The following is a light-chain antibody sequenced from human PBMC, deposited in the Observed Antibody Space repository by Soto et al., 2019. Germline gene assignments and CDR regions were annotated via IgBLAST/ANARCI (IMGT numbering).Light chain of an antibody. J-gene: IGLJ3*02. CDR1: NSNLGAGYD. CDR3: QAYDYSLTAFV. V-gene: IGLV1-40*01. CDR2: GNR. Sequence: QPVLTQPPSVSGAPGQRGTISCTGNNSNLGAGYDVHWYQQLPGAAPKLVIFGNRNRPSGVPERFSGSKSGTSASLAITGLQAEDEADYYCQAYDYSLTAFVFGGGTKLTVL.